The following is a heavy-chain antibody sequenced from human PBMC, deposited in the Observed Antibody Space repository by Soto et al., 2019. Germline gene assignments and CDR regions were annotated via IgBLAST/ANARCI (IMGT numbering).Heavy chain of an antibody. V-gene: IGHV2-26*01. J-gene: IGHJ4*02. CDR1: GFSLNNARMG. CDR2: IFSNDEK. Sequence: SGPTLVNPTETLTLTCTVSGFSLNNARMGVTWIRQPPGKALEWLAHIFSNDEKSYSTSLESRLTISKDTSKSQVVLTMTNMDPVDTATYYCARIRGYSSGWYIEYFFDYWGQGTLVTVSS. D-gene: IGHD6-19*01. CDR3: ARIRGYSSGWYIEYFFDY.